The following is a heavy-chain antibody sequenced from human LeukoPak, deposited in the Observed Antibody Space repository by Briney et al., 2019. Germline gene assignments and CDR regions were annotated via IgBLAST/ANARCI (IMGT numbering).Heavy chain of an antibody. D-gene: IGHD3-3*01. CDR2: FVPENGRT. CDR1: GYTLTELS. CDR3: ARTFYDFWSGYRTANWFDP. Sequence: ASVKVSCKISGYTLTELSIHWVRQAPGKGFEWMGGFVPENGRTIYAQKFQGRVTITADKSTSTAYMELSSLRSEDTAVYYCARTFYDFWSGYRTANWFDPWGQGTLVTVSS. V-gene: IGHV1-24*01. J-gene: IGHJ5*02.